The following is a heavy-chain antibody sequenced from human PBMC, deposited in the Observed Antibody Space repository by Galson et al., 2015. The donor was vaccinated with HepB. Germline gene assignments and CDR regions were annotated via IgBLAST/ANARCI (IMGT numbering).Heavy chain of an antibody. CDR3: ARDHTVTTRRWFDH. CDR2: INSYDGNT. CDR1: GYNFTNYG. D-gene: IGHD4-17*01. Sequence: SVKVSCKASGYNFTNYGINWVRQAPGQGLEWMGWINSYDGNTDYAQKFQGRVTMTTDTSTSTAYMELRSLRSDDTAVYYCARDHTVTTRRWFDHWGQGTLVTVSS. V-gene: IGHV1-18*01. J-gene: IGHJ5*02.